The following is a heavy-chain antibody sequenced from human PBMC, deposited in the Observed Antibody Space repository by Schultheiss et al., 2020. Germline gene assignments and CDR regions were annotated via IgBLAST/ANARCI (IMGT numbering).Heavy chain of an antibody. Sequence: GGSLRLSCAASGFTFSSYWMHWVRQAPGKGLVWVSRINSDGSSTSYADSVKGRFTISRDNAKNTLYLQMNSLRAEDTAVYYCATDPVEDPHPGWFDPWGQGTLVT. D-gene: IGHD3-3*01. CDR1: GFTFSSYW. CDR2: INSDGSST. CDR3: ATDPVEDPHPGWFDP. V-gene: IGHV3-74*01. J-gene: IGHJ5*02.